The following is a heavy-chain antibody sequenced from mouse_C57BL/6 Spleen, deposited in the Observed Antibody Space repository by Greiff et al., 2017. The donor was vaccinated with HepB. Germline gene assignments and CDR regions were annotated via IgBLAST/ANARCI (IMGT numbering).Heavy chain of an antibody. CDR3: ARYDYDDGTYFDD. V-gene: IGHV1-59*01. Sequence: QVQLQQPGAELVRPGTSVKLSCKASGYTFTSYRMHWVKQRPGQGLEWIGVIDPSDSYTNYNQKFKGKATLTVDTSASTAYMQLSSLTSEDSAVYYCARYDYDDGTYFDDWGQGTTLTVSS. D-gene: IGHD2-4*01. CDR1: GYTFTSYR. CDR2: IDPSDSYT. J-gene: IGHJ2*01.